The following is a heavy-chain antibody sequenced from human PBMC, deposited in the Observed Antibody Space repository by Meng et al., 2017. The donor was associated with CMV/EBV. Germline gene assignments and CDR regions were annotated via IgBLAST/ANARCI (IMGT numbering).Heavy chain of an antibody. Sequence: SQTPSLTRAVYCGSLSGYYWSWIRQPSGKGLEWIGEINHSGSTNYNPSLKSRVTISVDTSKNQFSLKLSSVTAADTAVYYCARGQGDFWSGYSVYYYYGMDVWGQGTTVTVSS. V-gene: IGHV4-34*01. CDR2: INHSGST. CDR1: CGSLSGYY. D-gene: IGHD3-3*01. CDR3: ARGQGDFWSGYSVYYYYGMDV. J-gene: IGHJ6*02.